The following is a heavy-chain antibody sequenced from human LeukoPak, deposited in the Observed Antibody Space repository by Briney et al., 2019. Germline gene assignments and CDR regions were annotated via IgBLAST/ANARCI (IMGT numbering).Heavy chain of an antibody. CDR3: PRAGDDKYSGSYWAY. Sequence: PSETLSLTCAVSGGSISSSNWWSWVRQPPGKGLEWIGEIYHSGSTNYNPSLKSRVTISVDKSKNQFSLKLSSVTAADMAVYYCPRAGDDKYSGSYWAYWGQGTLVTVSS. CDR1: GGSISSSNW. CDR2: IYHSGST. V-gene: IGHV4-4*02. D-gene: IGHD1-26*01. J-gene: IGHJ4*02.